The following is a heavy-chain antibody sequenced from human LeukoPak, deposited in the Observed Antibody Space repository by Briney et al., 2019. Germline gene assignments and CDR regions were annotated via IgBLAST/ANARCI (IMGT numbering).Heavy chain of an antibody. CDR2: IYYSGST. CDR3: ARPYYYYMDV. V-gene: IGHV4-59*12. Sequence: SETLSLTSTVPGGSISSYYWSWIWQPPGKGLEWIGYIYYSGSTNYNPSLKSRVTISVDMSRNQFSLKLTSVTAADTAVYYCARPYYYYMDVWGKGTTVTVSS. CDR1: GGSISSYY. J-gene: IGHJ6*03.